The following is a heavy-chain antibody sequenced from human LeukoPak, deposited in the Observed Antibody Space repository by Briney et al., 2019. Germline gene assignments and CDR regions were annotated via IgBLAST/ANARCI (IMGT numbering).Heavy chain of an antibody. Sequence: SETLSLTCAVYGGSFSGYYWSWIRQPPGKGLEWIGEINHSGSTNYNPSLKSRVTISVDTSKNQFSLKLSSVTAADTAVYYCARHQLDSFDYYGSGSYYDVWGQGTTVTVSS. V-gene: IGHV4-34*01. CDR3: ARHQLDSFDYYGSGSYYDV. J-gene: IGHJ6*02. CDR2: INHSGST. CDR1: GGSFSGYY. D-gene: IGHD3-10*01.